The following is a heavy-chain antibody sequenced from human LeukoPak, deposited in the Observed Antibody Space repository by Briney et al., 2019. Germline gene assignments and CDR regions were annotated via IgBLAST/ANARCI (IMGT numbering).Heavy chain of an antibody. J-gene: IGHJ4*02. CDR1: GGSISSYY. CDR3: ARDGQWLLPASYFDY. CDR2: IYTSGST. V-gene: IGHV4-4*07. D-gene: IGHD6-19*01. Sequence: SETLSLTCTVSGGSISSYYWSWLRQPAGKGLEWIGRIYTSGSTNYNPSLKSRVTMSVDTSKNQFSLKLSSVTAADTAVYYCARDGQWLLPASYFDYWGQGTLVTVPS.